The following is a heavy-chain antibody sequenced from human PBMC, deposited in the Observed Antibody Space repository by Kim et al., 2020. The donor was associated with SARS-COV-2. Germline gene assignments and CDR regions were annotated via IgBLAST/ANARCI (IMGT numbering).Heavy chain of an antibody. CDR1: GYTFTSYA. J-gene: IGHJ1*01. Sequence: ASVKVSCKASGYTFTSYAMHWVRQAPGQRLEWMGWVNAGNGNTKYSQKFQGRVTITRDTSASTAYMELSSLRSEDTAVYYCARGISSSWYSPADNAEYFQHWSQGTLVTVSS. CDR3: ARGISSSWYSPADNAEYFQH. CDR2: VNAGNGNT. V-gene: IGHV1-3*01. D-gene: IGHD6-13*01.